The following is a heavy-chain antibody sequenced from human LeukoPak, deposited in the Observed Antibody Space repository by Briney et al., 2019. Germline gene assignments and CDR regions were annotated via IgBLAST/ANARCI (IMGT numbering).Heavy chain of an antibody. CDR3: ARDMASRRLDY. V-gene: IGHV3-30-3*01. Sequence: GGSLRLSCAASGFTFSSYAMHWVRQAPGKGLEWVAVISYDGSNKYYADSVQGRFTISRDNSKNTLYLQMSSLRVEDTAVYYCARDMASRRLDYWGQGTLVTVSS. CDR2: ISYDGSNK. CDR1: GFTFSSYA. D-gene: IGHD3-10*01. J-gene: IGHJ4*02.